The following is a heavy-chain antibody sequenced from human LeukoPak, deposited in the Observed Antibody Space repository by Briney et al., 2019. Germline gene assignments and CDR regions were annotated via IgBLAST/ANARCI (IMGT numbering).Heavy chain of an antibody. D-gene: IGHD3-9*01. CDR2: ISWNSGSI. V-gene: IGHV3-9*01. Sequence: GRSLRLSCAASGFTFDDYAMHWVRQAPGKGLEWVSGISWNSGSIGYADSVKGRFTISRDNAKNSLYLQMNSLRAEDTALYYCAKGGIYDILSNWYFDLWGRGTLVTVSS. CDR3: AKGGIYDILSNWYFDL. J-gene: IGHJ2*01. CDR1: GFTFDDYA.